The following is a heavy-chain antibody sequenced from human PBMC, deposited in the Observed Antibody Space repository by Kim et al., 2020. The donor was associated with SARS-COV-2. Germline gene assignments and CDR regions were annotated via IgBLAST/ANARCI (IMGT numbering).Heavy chain of an antibody. CDR2: INHSGST. V-gene: IGHV4-34*01. Sequence: SETLSLTCAVYGGSFSGYYWSWIRQPPGKGLEWIGEINHSGSTNYNPSLKSRVTISVDTSKNQFSLKLSSVTAADTAVYYCARGRGGAARKNTNRGGNWFDPWGQGTLVTVSS. D-gene: IGHD6-6*01. CDR3: ARGRGGAARKNTNRGGNWFDP. CDR1: GGSFSGYY. J-gene: IGHJ5*02.